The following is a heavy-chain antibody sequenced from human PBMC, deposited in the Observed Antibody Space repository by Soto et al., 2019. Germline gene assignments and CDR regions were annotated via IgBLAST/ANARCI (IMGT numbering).Heavy chain of an antibody. CDR3: ARDSRITMVRGWYYYGMDV. CDR1: GGSMNSGGYY. Sequence: PSETLSLTCTVSGGSMNSGGYYWSWIRQHSGKGLEWIGYIYYSGSTYYNPSLKSRVTISVDTSKNQFSLKLSSVTAADTAVYYCARDSRITMVRGWYYYGMDVWGQGTTVTVSS. D-gene: IGHD3-10*01. J-gene: IGHJ6*02. CDR2: IYYSGST. V-gene: IGHV4-31*03.